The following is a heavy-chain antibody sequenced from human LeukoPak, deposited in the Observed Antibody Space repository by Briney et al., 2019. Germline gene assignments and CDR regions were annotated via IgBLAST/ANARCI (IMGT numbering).Heavy chain of an antibody. Sequence: PSETLSLTCAVSGGSISSNNWWIWVRQSPEKGLEWIGEIYHDGSTNYNPSLKSRVTISMDKSKNQLSLKLNFVTAADAAVYYCARDRGGYTYSHDYWGQGTLVTVSS. CDR2: IYHDGST. J-gene: IGHJ4*02. CDR1: GGSISSNNW. D-gene: IGHD5-18*01. V-gene: IGHV4-4*02. CDR3: ARDRGGYTYSHDY.